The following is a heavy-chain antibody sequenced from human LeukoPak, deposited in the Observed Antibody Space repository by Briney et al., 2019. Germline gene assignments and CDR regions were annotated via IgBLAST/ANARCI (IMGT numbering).Heavy chain of an antibody. CDR2: INPNSGGT. V-gene: IGHV1-2*02. CDR3: ARDYDFWSGYYESPDY. Sequence: ASVKVSCKASGYTFTGYYMHWVRQAPGQGLEWMGWINPNSGGTNYAQKFQGRVTMTRDTSISTAYMELSRLRSDDTAVYYCARDYDFWSGYYESPDYWGQGTLVTVSS. D-gene: IGHD3-3*01. J-gene: IGHJ4*02. CDR1: GYTFTGYY.